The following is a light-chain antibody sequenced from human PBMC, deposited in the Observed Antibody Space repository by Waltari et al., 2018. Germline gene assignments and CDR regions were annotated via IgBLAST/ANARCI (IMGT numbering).Light chain of an antibody. J-gene: IGKJ5*01. CDR2: DAS. Sequence: DIQMTQYQSSLSASVGDRVTITCQASQDISNYLNWYQQKPGKAPKLLIYDASNLETGVPSRFSGSGSGTDFTFTISSLQPEDIATYYCQQYDNLPITFGQGTRLEIK. V-gene: IGKV1-33*01. CDR3: QQYDNLPIT. CDR1: QDISNY.